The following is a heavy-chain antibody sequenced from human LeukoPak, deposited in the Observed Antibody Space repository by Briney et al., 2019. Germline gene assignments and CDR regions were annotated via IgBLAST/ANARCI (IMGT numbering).Heavy chain of an antibody. D-gene: IGHD1-26*01. Sequence: PGRSLRLSCAASGFTFSSYGMHWVRQAPGKGLEWVAVISYDGSNKYYADSVKGRFTISRDNSKNTLYLQMNSPRAEDTAVYYCAKSFGELLGALYWGQGTLVTVSS. V-gene: IGHV3-30*18. CDR3: AKSFGELLGALY. J-gene: IGHJ4*02. CDR1: GFTFSSYG. CDR2: ISYDGSNK.